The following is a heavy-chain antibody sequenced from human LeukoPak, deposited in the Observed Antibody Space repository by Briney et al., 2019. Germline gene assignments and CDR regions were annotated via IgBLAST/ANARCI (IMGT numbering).Heavy chain of an antibody. CDR2: ISISGDGT. CDR3: VRAAPGDCSSTSCSLFDS. V-gene: IGHV3-23*01. D-gene: IGHD2-2*01. J-gene: IGHJ4*02. Sequence: GGSLRLSCAGSGFTFNNYAMSWGRQTPGKGLEWVSGISISGDGTYYEVSMKGRFTISRDKSKNTLYLQMNSLRAEGTAVYYCVRAAPGDCSSTSCSLFDSWGQGTLVTVSS. CDR1: GFTFNNYA.